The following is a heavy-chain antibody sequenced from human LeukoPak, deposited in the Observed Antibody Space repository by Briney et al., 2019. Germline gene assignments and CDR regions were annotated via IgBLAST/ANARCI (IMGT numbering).Heavy chain of an antibody. CDR3: ARGEHDYGENPSYVDY. D-gene: IGHD4-17*01. V-gene: IGHV3-23*01. Sequence: GGSLRLSCAASGFTFSSYAMSWVRQAPGKGLEWVSVISSSSGRITHYADSVKGRFTISRDNAKNTLYLQMNSLRAEDTAVYYCARGEHDYGENPSYVDYWGQGTLVTVSS. CDR1: GFTFSSYA. J-gene: IGHJ4*02. CDR2: ISSSSGRIT.